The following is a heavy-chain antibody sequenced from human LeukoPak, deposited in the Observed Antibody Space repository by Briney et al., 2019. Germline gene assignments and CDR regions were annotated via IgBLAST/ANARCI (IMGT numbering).Heavy chain of an antibody. D-gene: IGHD6-6*01. CDR1: GFTFSSYA. CDR3: AKDPFRARISAPDY. V-gene: IGHV3-23*01. CDR2: ISGSGTNA. J-gene: IGHJ4*02. Sequence: GGSLRLSCAASGFTFSSYAMSWVRQAPGKGLEWVSAISGSGTNAYYADSVKGRFTISRDNSKNTLYLQINSLRAEDTAVYYCAKDPFRARISAPDYWGQGTLVTVSS.